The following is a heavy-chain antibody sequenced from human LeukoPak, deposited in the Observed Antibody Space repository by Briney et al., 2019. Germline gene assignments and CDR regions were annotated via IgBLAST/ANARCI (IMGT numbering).Heavy chain of an antibody. CDR3: AKPPYSSGWYH. CDR1: GFIVSGDF. CDR2: IYSDGST. J-gene: IGHJ5*02. V-gene: IGHV3-53*01. D-gene: IGHD6-19*01. Sequence: PGGSLRLSCAASGFIVSGDFMSWVRQAPGKGLEWVSVIYSDGSTYYADSVKGRFTISRDNSKNTLYLQMNSLRAEDTAVYYCAKPPYSSGWYHWGQGTLVTVSS.